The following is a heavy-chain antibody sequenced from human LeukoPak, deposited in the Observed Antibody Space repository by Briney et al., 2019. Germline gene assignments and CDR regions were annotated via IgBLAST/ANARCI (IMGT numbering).Heavy chain of an antibody. D-gene: IGHD1-26*01. CDR1: GFTFSSYE. J-gene: IGHJ3*02. Sequence: SGGSLRLSCAASGFTFSSYEMNWVRQAPGKGLEWVSYISSSGSTIYYADTVKGRFTISRDNAKNSLYLQMNSLRAEDTAVYYCAPLSGSYFGDDAFDIWGQGTTVTVSS. V-gene: IGHV3-48*03. CDR2: ISSSGSTI. CDR3: APLSGSYFGDDAFDI.